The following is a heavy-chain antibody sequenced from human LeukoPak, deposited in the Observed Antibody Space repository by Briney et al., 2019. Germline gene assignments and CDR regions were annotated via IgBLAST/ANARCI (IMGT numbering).Heavy chain of an antibody. Sequence: GGSLRLSCAASGSSFSSYEMNWVRQTPGKGLEWVSTISNSGGSTYNADSVKGRFTISRDNSKNTLYLQMNSLRAEDTAVYYCAKEIYGDSTGGRFQHWGQGTLVTVSS. D-gene: IGHD4-17*01. CDR3: AKEIYGDSTGGRFQH. J-gene: IGHJ1*01. CDR2: ISNSGGST. V-gene: IGHV3-23*01. CDR1: GSSFSSYE.